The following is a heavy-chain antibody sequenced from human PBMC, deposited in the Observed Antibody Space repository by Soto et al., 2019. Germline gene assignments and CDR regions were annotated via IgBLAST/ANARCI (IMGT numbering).Heavy chain of an antibody. J-gene: IGHJ6*03. V-gene: IGHV7-4-1*01. CDR3: ARGTGTTHYYYMDV. Sequence: ASVKVSCKASGYTFTSYAINWVRQAPGQGLEWMGWINTNTGNPTYAQGFTGRFVFSLDTSVSTAYLQICSLKAEDTAVYYCARGTGTTHYYYMDVWGKGTTVTVSS. D-gene: IGHD1-7*01. CDR2: INTNTGNP. CDR1: GYTFTSYA.